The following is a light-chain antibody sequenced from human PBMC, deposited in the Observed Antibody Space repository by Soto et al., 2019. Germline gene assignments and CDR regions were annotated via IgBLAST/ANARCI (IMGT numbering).Light chain of an antibody. CDR3: QHSTNYSPYT. J-gene: IGKJ2*01. V-gene: IGKV1-5*03. Sequence: DIQMTQSPSTLSASVGDRVTITCRASQSIDDWLAWYHQKPGKAPKHLIYRPSSLETGVPSRFSGSGSGPEFTLTISSLQPDDFATYYCQHSTNYSPYTFGQGPRLEIK. CDR1: QSIDDW. CDR2: RPS.